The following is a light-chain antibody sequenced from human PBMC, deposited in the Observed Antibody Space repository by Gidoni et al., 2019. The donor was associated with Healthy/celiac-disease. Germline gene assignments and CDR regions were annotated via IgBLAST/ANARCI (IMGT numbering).Light chain of an antibody. V-gene: IGKV3-11*01. CDR3: QQRSNWQT. J-gene: IGKJ1*01. CDR2: DAS. Sequence: EIVLTQSPATLSLSPGERATLSCRASQSVSSYLAWYQQKPGQPPRLLIYDASNRATGIPARFSGSGSGTDFTLTINSLEPEDFAVYYCQQRSNWQTFGQGTKVEIK. CDR1: QSVSSY.